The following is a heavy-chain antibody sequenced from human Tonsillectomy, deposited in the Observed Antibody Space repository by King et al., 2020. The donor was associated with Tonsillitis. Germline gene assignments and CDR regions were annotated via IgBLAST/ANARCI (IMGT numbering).Heavy chain of an antibody. CDR1: GFTFSSYG. CDR3: ARFPNYYYASCCI. V-gene: IGHV3-30*02. Sequence: VQLVESGGGVVQPGGSLRLSCAASGFTFSSYGMHWVRQAPGKGLEWVAFIRYDGSNKYYADSVRGRFTISRDNSKNTLYLQMNSLRAEDTAVYYCARFPNYYYASCCIWGQGTMVTVSS. CDR2: IRYDGSNK. J-gene: IGHJ3*02. D-gene: IGHD3-22*01.